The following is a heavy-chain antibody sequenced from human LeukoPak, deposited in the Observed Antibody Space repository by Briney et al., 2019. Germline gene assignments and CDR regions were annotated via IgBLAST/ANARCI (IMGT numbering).Heavy chain of an antibody. CDR2: TRNKAHSYTT. D-gene: IGHD6-19*01. J-gene: IGHJ4*02. V-gene: IGHV3-72*01. CDR3: ARGSTGWPGKRGDY. CDR1: GFTFNDHY. Sequence: PGGSLRLSRAASGFTFNDHYMDWVRQAPGKGPEWVGRTRNKAHSYTTEYAASVKGRFTISRDDSKSSLYLQMNSLKTEDTAVYYCARGSTGWPGKRGDYWGQGTLVTVSS.